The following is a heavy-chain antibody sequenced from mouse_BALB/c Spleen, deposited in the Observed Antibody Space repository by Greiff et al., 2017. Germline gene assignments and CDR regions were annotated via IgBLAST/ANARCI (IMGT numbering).Heavy chain of an antibody. J-gene: IGHJ4*01. CDR1: GYSITSDYA. V-gene: IGHV3-2*02. CDR3: ARGGYDAMDY. CDR2: ISYSGST. D-gene: IGHD1-1*02. Sequence: DVQLVESGPGLVKPSQSLSLTCTVTGYSITSDYAWNWIRQFPGNKLEWMGYISYSGSTSYNPSLKSRISITRDTSKNQFFLQLNSVTTEDTATYYCARGGYDAMDYWGQGTSVTVSS.